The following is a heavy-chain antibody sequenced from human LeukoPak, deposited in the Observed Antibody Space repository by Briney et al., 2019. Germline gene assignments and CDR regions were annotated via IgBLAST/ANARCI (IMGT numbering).Heavy chain of an antibody. CDR3: ARIAAAGGYFDY. J-gene: IGHJ4*02. V-gene: IGHV4-31*03. D-gene: IGHD6-13*01. CDR2: IYYSGST. CDR1: GGSISSGGYY. Sequence: SQTLSLTCTVSGGSISSGGYYWSWIRQHPGKGLEWIGYIYYSGSTYYNPSLKSRVTISVDTSKNQFSLKLSSVTAADTAVYYCARIAAAGGYFDYWGQGTLVTVFS.